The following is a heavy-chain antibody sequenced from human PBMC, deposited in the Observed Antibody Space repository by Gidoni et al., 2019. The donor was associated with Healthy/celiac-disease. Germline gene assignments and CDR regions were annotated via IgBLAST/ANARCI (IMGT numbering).Heavy chain of an antibody. CDR1: GGTFSSYA. CDR2: IIPILGIA. Sequence: QVQLVQSGAEVKKPGSSVKVSCKASGGTFSSYAISWVRQAPGQGLEWMGRIIPILGIANYAQKFQGRVTITADKSTSTAYMELSSLRSEDTAVYYCARASYYYDSSGYEALDYWGQGTLVTVSS. V-gene: IGHV1-69*04. D-gene: IGHD3-22*01. CDR3: ARASYYYDSSGYEALDY. J-gene: IGHJ4*02.